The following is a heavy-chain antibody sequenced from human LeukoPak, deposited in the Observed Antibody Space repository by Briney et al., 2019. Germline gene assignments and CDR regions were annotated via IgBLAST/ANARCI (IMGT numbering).Heavy chain of an antibody. J-gene: IGHJ4*02. Sequence: PGGSLRLSCAASGFTFDDYAMLWVRQAPGKGLEWVSGISWNSGSIGYADSVKGRFTISRDNAKNSLYLQMNSLRTEDTALYYCAKDIYSGYDSYYFDYWGQGTLVTVSS. CDR2: ISWNSGSI. V-gene: IGHV3-9*01. CDR3: AKDIYSGYDSYYFDY. CDR1: GFTFDDYA. D-gene: IGHD5-12*01.